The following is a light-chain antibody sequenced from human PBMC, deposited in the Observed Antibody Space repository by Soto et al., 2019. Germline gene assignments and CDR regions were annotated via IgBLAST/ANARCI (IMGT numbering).Light chain of an antibody. CDR3: ASWDDSLSGYV. CDR2: MND. CDR1: TSNILRNY. Sequence: QSGLTQPPSASLNPRHRLNISGSGSTSNILRNYVYWYRQFPGTAPRLLIAMNDQRPSGVPDRFSGSKSGTSSSLAISGLRSEDEADYYCASWDDSLSGYVFGTGTKVTVL. V-gene: IGLV1-47*01. J-gene: IGLJ1*01.